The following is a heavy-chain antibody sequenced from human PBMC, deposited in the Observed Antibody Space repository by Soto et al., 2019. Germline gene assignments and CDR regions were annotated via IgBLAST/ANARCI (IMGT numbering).Heavy chain of an antibody. Sequence: QVQLVESGGGVVQPGRSLRLSCAASGFTFNSYGMHWVRQAPGKGLEWVAVTSYDGSNKYYADSVKGRFTISRDNSKNTLYLQMNSLRAEDTAVYYCARDQQWLVRFYFDFWGQGTLVTVSS. CDR3: ARDQQWLVRFYFDF. V-gene: IGHV3-30*03. CDR2: TSYDGSNK. D-gene: IGHD6-19*01. CDR1: GFTFNSYG. J-gene: IGHJ4*02.